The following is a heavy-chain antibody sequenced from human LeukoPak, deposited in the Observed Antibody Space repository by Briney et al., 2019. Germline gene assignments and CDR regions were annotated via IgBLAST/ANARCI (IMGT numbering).Heavy chain of an antibody. V-gene: IGHV4-39*07. Sequence: PSETLSLTCSVSGGSISRSPYYWGWIRQPPGKGLEWIGTISYSGSTYYNPSLKSRVTISVDTSKNQFSLKLSSVTAADTAVYYCARVWSDAFDIWGQGTMVTVSS. D-gene: IGHD2-21*01. J-gene: IGHJ3*02. CDR1: GGSISRSPYY. CDR3: ARVWSDAFDI. CDR2: ISYSGST.